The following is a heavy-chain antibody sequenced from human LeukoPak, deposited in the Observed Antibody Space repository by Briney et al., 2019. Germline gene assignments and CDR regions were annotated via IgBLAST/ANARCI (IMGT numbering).Heavy chain of an antibody. D-gene: IGHD6-25*01. J-gene: IGHJ4*02. CDR2: ISHSGTT. V-gene: IGHV4-4*08. CDR3: ATRDAGSGCSYDF. CDR1: GGSISSYY. Sequence: SETLSLTCTVSGGSISSYYWSWIRQPPGKGLEWIGSISHSGTTNYNPSLKSRLTISADTSNNQFSLKVSSVTAADTAMHFCATRDAGSGCSYDFWGQGTLVTVSS.